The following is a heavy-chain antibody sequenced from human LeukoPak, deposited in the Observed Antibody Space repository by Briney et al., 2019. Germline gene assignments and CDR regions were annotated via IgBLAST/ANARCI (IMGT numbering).Heavy chain of an antibody. J-gene: IGHJ5*02. D-gene: IGHD2/OR15-2a*01. V-gene: IGHV4-59*02. CDR3: AGEVAERNTGPDL. CDR2: IYNTGST. CDR1: GGSVTSYY. Sequence: SETLSLTCTVSGGSVTSYYWSWIRQPPGKGLEWIGYIYNTGSTNSNPSLKSRVTISVDTSKNQFSLKLNSVTAADTAVYYCAGEVAERNTGPDLWGQGTLVTVYS.